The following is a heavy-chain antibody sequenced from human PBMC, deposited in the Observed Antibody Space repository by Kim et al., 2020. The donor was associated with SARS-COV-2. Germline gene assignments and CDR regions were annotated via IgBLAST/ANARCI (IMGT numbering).Heavy chain of an antibody. CDR2: ISAYNGNT. V-gene: IGHV1-18*01. D-gene: IGHD2-15*01. CDR3: AGYCSGGSCYEDYRYYYGMDV. Sequence: ASVKVSCKASGYTFTSYGISWVRQAPGQGLEWMGWISAYNGNTNYAQKLQGRVTMTTDTSTSTAYMELRSLRSDDTAVYYCAGYCSGGSCYEDYRYYYGMDVWGQGTTVTVSS. J-gene: IGHJ6*02. CDR1: GYTFTSYG.